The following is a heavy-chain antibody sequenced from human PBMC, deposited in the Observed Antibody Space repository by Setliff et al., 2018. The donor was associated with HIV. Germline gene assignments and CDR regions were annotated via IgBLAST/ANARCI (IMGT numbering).Heavy chain of an antibody. V-gene: IGHV3-13*01. J-gene: IGHJ4*02. D-gene: IGHD3-22*01. CDR1: GFTFSSYD. Sequence: GGSLRLSCAASGFTFSSYDMHWVRQATGKGLEWVSAIGTAGDTYYPGSVKGRFTISRENAKNSLYLQMDNLRAEDTALYYCATSNYYDPRGFYIRGHDHWGQGTLVTVSS. CDR2: IGTAGDT. CDR3: ATSNYYDPRGFYIRGHDH.